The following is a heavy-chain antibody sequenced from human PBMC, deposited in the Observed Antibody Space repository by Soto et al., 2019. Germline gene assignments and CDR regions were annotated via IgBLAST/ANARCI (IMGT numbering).Heavy chain of an antibody. Sequence: EVQLLESGGGLVQPGGSLRLSCAASGFTFSSYAMSWVRQAPGKGLEWVSAISGSGGSTYYADSVKGRFTISRDNSKNTLYLQMNSLRAEDTAVYYCAEDLEANDQDYYYYGMDVWGQGTTVTVSS. CDR1: GFTFSSYA. CDR2: ISGSGGST. V-gene: IGHV3-23*01. J-gene: IGHJ6*02. CDR3: AEDLEANDQDYYYYGMDV. D-gene: IGHD1-1*01.